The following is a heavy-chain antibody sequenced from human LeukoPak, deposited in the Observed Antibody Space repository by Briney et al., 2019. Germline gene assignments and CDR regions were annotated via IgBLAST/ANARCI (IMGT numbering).Heavy chain of an antibody. CDR3: ARLRARSRVNSNYVQDY. Sequence: SETLSLTCTVSGGSISSGGYYWSWIRQPPGKGLEWIGEINHSGSTNYNPSLKSRVTISVDTSKNQFSLKLSSVTAADTAVYYCARLRARSRVNSNYVQDYWGQGTLVTVSS. CDR1: GGSISSGGYY. V-gene: IGHV4-61*08. J-gene: IGHJ4*02. CDR2: INHSGST. D-gene: IGHD4-11*01.